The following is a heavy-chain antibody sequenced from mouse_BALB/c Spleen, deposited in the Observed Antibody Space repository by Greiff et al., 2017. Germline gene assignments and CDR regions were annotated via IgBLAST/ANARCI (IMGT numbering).Heavy chain of an antibody. Sequence: EVKLVESGAELVKPGASVKLSCTASGFNIKDTYMHWVKQRPEQGLEWIGRIDPANGNTKYDPKFQGKATITADTSSNTAYLQLSSLTSEDTAVYYCARLRWFAYWGQGTLVTVSA. CDR1: GFNIKDTY. CDR3: ARLRWFAY. D-gene: IGHD1-1*01. J-gene: IGHJ3*01. V-gene: IGHV14-3*02. CDR2: IDPANGNT.